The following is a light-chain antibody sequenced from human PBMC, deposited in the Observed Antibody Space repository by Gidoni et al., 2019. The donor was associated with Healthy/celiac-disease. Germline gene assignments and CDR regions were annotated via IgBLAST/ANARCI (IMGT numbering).Light chain of an antibody. CDR2: GAS. CDR3: QQYGSSRFT. V-gene: IGKV3-20*01. Sequence: EIVLTQSPGTLSLSPGERATLSCRASQSVSSSYLAWYQQKPGQAPRLLIYGASSRATGIPDRFSGSGSGTDCTLTISRLEPEDFAVDYGQQYGSSRFTFXQXTRLEIK. J-gene: IGKJ5*01. CDR1: QSVSSSY.